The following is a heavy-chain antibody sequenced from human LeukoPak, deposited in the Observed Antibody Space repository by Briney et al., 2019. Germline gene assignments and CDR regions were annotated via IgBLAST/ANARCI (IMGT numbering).Heavy chain of an antibody. CDR2: FDPEDGET. Sequence: GASVKVSCKVSGYTLTELSMHWVRQAPGKGLEGMGGFDPEDGETIYAQKFQGRVTMTEDTSTDTAYMELSSLRSEDTAVYYCATLSYYYDSSGYYHKQDYWGQGTLVTVSS. CDR1: GYTLTELS. CDR3: ATLSYYYDSSGYYHKQDY. D-gene: IGHD3-22*01. V-gene: IGHV1-24*01. J-gene: IGHJ4*02.